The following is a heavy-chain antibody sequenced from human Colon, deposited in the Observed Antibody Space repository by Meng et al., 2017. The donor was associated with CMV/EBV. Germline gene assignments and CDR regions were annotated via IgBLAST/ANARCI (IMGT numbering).Heavy chain of an antibody. D-gene: IGHD2-2*01. CDR1: GFTFTSYA. V-gene: IGHV3-23*01. J-gene: IGHJ1*01. CDR3: ATGRRYQLLWGDFQH. Sequence: GESLKISCAASGFTFTSYAMSWVRQAPGKGLEWVSAVSGTGGNSYYADSVKGRFTISRDNSKNTLYLQMNSLRAEDTAVYYCATGRRYQLLWGDFQHWGQGTLVTVSS. CDR2: VSGTGGNS.